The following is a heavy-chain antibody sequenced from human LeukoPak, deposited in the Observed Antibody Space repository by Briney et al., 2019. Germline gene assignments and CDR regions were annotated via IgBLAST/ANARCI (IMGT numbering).Heavy chain of an antibody. V-gene: IGHV3-21*01. D-gene: IGHD5-12*01. CDR2: ISSTSDFI. CDR3: ARDRDSGYDRELDY. Sequence: GGSLRLSCAASGFTVSNNYMNWVRQAPGKGLEWVSSISSTSDFIYYADSVRGRFTISRDNAKNSLYLQMDSLRAEDTAVYYCARDRDSGYDRELDYWGQGTLVTVSS. J-gene: IGHJ4*02. CDR1: GFTVSNNY.